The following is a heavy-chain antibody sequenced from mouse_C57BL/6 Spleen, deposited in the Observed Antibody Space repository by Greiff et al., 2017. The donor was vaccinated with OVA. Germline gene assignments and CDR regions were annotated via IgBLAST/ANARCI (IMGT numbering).Heavy chain of an antibody. Sequence: VQLQQSGPELVKPGASVKLSCKASGYTFTSYDINWVKQRPGQGLEWIGWIYPRDGSTKYNEKFKGKATLTVDTSSSTAYMELHSLTSEDSAVYFCASGYYDYDASFAYWGQGTLVTVSA. CDR2: IYPRDGST. CDR3: ASGYYDYDASFAY. V-gene: IGHV1-85*01. CDR1: GYTFTSYD. J-gene: IGHJ3*01. D-gene: IGHD2-4*01.